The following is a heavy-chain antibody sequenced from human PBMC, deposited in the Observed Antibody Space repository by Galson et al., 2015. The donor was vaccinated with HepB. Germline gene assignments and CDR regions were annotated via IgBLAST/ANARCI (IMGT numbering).Heavy chain of an antibody. CDR2: ISAYNGNT. J-gene: IGHJ6*02. CDR3: AREGEYYDSSGYYAYYYYYYGMDV. D-gene: IGHD3-22*01. V-gene: IGHV1-18*04. CDR1: GYTFTSYG. Sequence: SVKVSCKASGYTFTSYGISWVRQAPGQGLEWMGWISAYNGNTNYAQKLQGRVTMTTDTSTSTAYMELRSLRSDDTAVYYCAREGEYYDSSGYYAYYYYYYGMDVWGQGTTVTVSS.